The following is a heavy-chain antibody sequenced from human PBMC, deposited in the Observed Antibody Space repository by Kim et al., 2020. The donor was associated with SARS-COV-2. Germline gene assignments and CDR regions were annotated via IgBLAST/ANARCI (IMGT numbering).Heavy chain of an antibody. J-gene: IGHJ4*02. CDR2: IIPILGIA. V-gene: IGHV1-69*04. Sequence: SVKVSCKASGGTFSSYAISWVRQAPGQGLEWMGRIIPILGIANYAQKFQGRVTITADKSTSTAYMELSSLRSEDTAVYYCARDTGGYNYLSYFDYWGQGTLVTVSS. D-gene: IGHD5-12*01. CDR3: ARDTGGYNYLSYFDY. CDR1: GGTFSSYA.